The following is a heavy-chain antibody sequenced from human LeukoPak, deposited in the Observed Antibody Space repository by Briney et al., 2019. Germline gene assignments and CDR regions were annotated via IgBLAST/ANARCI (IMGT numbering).Heavy chain of an antibody. CDR2: IRRKASGGAI. D-gene: IGHD2-15*01. CDR1: GFSFADEA. V-gene: IGHV3-49*03. Sequence: QPGGSLRLSCTTSGFSFADEALSWFRQAPGKGLEWVGFIRRKASGGAIEYAASVKGRFTISRDDSKNTLYLQMNSLKTEDTAVYYCTTNSHCSGGSCYDYYFYYMDVWGKGTTVTISS. CDR3: TTNSHCSGGSCYDYYFYYMDV. J-gene: IGHJ6*03.